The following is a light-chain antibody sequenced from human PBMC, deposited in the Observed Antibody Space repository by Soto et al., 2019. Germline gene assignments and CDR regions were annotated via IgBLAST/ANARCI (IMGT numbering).Light chain of an antibody. CDR2: DAS. J-gene: IGKJ1*01. CDR1: QSVSRY. V-gene: IGKV3-11*01. CDR3: QQRRDWPWT. Sequence: EIVLTQSPATLSLSPGDRATLSCRASQSVSRYLGWYQQKPGQPPRLLIFDASNRATGIPARFSGSGSGTGFTLTIGGLEAEDFAVYYCQQRRDWPWTFGQGTTVEIK.